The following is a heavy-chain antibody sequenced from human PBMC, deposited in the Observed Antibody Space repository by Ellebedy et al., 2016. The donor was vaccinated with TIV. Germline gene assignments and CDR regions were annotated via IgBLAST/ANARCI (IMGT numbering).Heavy chain of an antibody. CDR3: AGQTIAAGGTEEYFHH. CDR2: INYIGNT. J-gene: IGHJ1*01. D-gene: IGHD6-13*01. CDR1: GGSISTRSYY. Sequence: MPSETLSLTCTVPGGSISTRSYYWGWIRQPPGKGLERIGRINYIGNTYYTPSLKSRVTMSVDTSKNQFSLQLISVTAADTAVYYCAGQTIAAGGTEEYFHHWGQGTLVTVSS. V-gene: IGHV4-39*01.